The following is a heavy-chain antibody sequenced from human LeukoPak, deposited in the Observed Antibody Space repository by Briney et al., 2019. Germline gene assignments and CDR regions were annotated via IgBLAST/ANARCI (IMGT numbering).Heavy chain of an antibody. J-gene: IGHJ5*02. CDR1: GGSISSGGYS. V-gene: IGHV4-30-2*01. D-gene: IGHD3-10*01. CDR2: IYHSGST. Sequence: SETLSLTCAVSGGSISSGGYSWSWIRQPPGKGLEWIGYIYHSGSTYYNPSLKSRVTISVDRSKNQFSLKLSSVTAADTAVYYCAREKGTITMVRGNWFDPCGQGTLVTVSS. CDR3: AREKGTITMVRGNWFDP.